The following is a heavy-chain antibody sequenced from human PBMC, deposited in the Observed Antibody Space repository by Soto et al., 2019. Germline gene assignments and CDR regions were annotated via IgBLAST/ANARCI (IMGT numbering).Heavy chain of an antibody. D-gene: IGHD4-17*01. Sequence: YLRLSCAASGFTFSDYSMNWVLQAPGKGLEWVSYVSSSSINIYYADSVKGRFTISRDNSENTLYLQMNSLRAEDTAVYYRARDLYGDYVDNWGQGTLVTVSS. J-gene: IGHJ4*02. CDR2: VSSSSINI. CDR1: GFTFSDYS. V-gene: IGHV3-48*01. CDR3: ARDLYGDYVDN.